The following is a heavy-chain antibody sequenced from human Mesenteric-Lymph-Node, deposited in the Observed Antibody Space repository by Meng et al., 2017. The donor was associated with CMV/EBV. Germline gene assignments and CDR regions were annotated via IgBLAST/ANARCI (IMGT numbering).Heavy chain of an antibody. V-gene: IGHV4-59*01. J-gene: IGHJ4*02. D-gene: IGHD5-24*01. Sequence: SETLSLTCTVSGGSISSYYWSWIRQPPGKGLEWIGYIYYSGNTNYNPSLKSRVTISRDSSKNQFSLKLSSVTAADTAVYYCAGLIVEMATLKGYYFDYWGQGRLVTVS. CDR3: AGLIVEMATLKGYYFDY. CDR2: IYYSGNT. CDR1: GGSISSYY.